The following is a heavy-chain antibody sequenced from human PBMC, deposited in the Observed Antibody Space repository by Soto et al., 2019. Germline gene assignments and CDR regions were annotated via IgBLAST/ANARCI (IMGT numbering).Heavy chain of an antibody. CDR3: AREARLGFFDY. Sequence: PGGSLRLSCAASGFTFSSYAMHWVRQAPGKGLEWVAVISYDGSNEYYADSVKGRFTISRDNSKNTLYLQMNSLRAEDTAVYYCAREARLGFFDYWGQGTLVTVSS. J-gene: IGHJ4*02. CDR2: ISYDGSNE. D-gene: IGHD3-16*01. CDR1: GFTFSSYA. V-gene: IGHV3-30-3*01.